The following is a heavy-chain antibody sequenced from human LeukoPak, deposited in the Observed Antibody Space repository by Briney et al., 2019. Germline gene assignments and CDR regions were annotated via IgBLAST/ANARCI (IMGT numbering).Heavy chain of an antibody. CDR2: ISSSSSYI. CDR1: GFTFSSYS. V-gene: IGHV3-21*01. J-gene: IGHJ6*03. CDR3: AKVIKAAGPPFYYMDV. Sequence: PGGSLRLSCAASGFTFSSYSMNWVRQAPGKGLEWVSSISSSSSYIYYADSVKGRFTISRDNAKNSLYLQMNSLRAEDTAVYYCAKVIKAAGPPFYYMDVWGKGTTVTVSS. D-gene: IGHD6-13*01.